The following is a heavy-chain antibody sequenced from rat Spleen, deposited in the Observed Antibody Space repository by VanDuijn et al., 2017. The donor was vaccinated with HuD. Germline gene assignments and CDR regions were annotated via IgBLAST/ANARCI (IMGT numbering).Heavy chain of an antibody. CDR2: ISYNGGST. D-gene: IGHD5-1*01. CDR3: ARLGADY. V-gene: IGHV5-25*01. J-gene: IGHJ2*01. Sequence: EVQLVESGGGLVQPGRSMKLSCVASGFTFSNCDMAWVRQAPKKGLEWVAYISYNGGSTYYRDSVKGRFTISRDNRKSTLYLQMDSLQTEDTAMYFCARLGADYWGQGVMVTVSS. CDR1: GFTFSNCD.